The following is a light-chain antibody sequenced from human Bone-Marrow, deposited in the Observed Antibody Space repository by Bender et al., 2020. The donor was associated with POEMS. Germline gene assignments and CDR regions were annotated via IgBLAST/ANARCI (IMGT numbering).Light chain of an antibody. CDR3: QSYDSDLNGWV. CDR1: GAGFG. Sequence: GAGFGVNWYQHLPGTAPKLLIYANINRPSEIPDRFSGSLSGTSASLAITGLQSEDEAAYFCQSYDSDLNGWVFGGGTKLTVL. V-gene: IGLV1-40*01. CDR2: ANI. J-gene: IGLJ3*02.